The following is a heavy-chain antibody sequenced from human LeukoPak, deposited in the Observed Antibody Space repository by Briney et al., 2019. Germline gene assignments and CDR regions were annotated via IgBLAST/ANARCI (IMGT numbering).Heavy chain of an antibody. V-gene: IGHV1-2*02. CDR3: AKDPATVTTYYYYYYMDV. Sequence: GASVKVSCKASGYTFTGYYMHWVRQAPGQGLEWMGWINPKSGGTNYAQKFQGRVTMTRDTSLSTAYMELSRLRSDDTAVYYCAKDPATVTTYYYYYYMDVWGKGTTVTDSS. CDR1: GYTFTGYY. D-gene: IGHD4-17*01. CDR2: INPKSGGT. J-gene: IGHJ6*03.